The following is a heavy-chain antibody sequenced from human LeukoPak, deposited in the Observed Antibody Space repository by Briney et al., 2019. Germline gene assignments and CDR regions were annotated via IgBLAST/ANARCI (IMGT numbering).Heavy chain of an antibody. CDR3: ARGKVYSGYDFLPGDPIDY. CDR2: IIPIFGTA. D-gene: IGHD5-12*01. J-gene: IGHJ4*02. CDR1: GGTFSSYA. V-gene: IGHV1-69*05. Sequence: ASVKVSCKASGGTFSSYAISWVRQAPGQGREGMGGIIPIFGTANYAQKFQGRVTITTDESTSTAYMELSSLRSEDTAVYYCARGKVYSGYDFLPGDPIDYWGQGTLVTVSS.